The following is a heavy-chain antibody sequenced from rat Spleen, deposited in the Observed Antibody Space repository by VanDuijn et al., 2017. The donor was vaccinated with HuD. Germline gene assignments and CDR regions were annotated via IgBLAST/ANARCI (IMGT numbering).Heavy chain of an antibody. J-gene: IGHJ4*01. CDR1: GFTFSNYG. V-gene: IGHV5-29*01. CDR2: ISYDGSST. Sequence: EVQLVESGGGLVQPGRSLKLSCAASGFTFSNYGMAWDRQPPTKGLEWVATISYDGSSTYYRDSVKGRFTISRDNAKSTLYLQMDSLRSEDTATYYCARHNSGYGVMDAWGQGASVTVSS. D-gene: IGHD4-3*01. CDR3: ARHNSGYGVMDA.